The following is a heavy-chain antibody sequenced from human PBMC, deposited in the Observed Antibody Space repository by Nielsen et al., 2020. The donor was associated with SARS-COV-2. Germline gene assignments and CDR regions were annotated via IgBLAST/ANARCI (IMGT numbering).Heavy chain of an antibody. V-gene: IGHV4-34*01. Sequence: SETLSLTCAVYGGSFSGYYWSWIRQPPGKGLEWIGEINHSGSTNYNPSLKSRVPISVDTSKNQFSLKLSSVTAADTAVYYCARHPRITIFGVVIIGWFDPWGQGTLVTVSS. J-gene: IGHJ5*02. CDR2: INHSGST. D-gene: IGHD3-3*01. CDR3: ARHPRITIFGVVIIGWFDP. CDR1: GGSFSGYY.